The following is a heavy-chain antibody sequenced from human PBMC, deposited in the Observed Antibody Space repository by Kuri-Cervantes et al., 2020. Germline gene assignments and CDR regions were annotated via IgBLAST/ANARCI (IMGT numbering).Heavy chain of an antibody. Sequence: GGSLRLSCAASGFTFSSYAMHWVRQAPGKGLEWVAVISYDGSNKYYADSVKGRFTISRDNSKNTLYLQMNSLRAEDTAVYYCARGGGLQLWLLPFDYWGQGTLVTVSS. CDR2: ISYDGSNK. V-gene: IGHV3-30-3*01. CDR3: ARGGGLQLWLLPFDY. J-gene: IGHJ4*02. CDR1: GFTFSSYA. D-gene: IGHD5-18*01.